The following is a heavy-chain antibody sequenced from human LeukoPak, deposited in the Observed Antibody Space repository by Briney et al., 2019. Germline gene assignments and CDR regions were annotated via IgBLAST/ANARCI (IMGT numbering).Heavy chain of an antibody. CDR3: ARDEPYYYYFDY. V-gene: IGHV1-69*05. J-gene: IGHJ4*02. CDR1: GGTFSSYA. Sequence: SVKVSCEASGGTFSSYAISWVRQAPGQGLEWMGRIIPIFGTANYAQKFQGRVTITTDESTSTAYMELSSLRSEDTAVYYCARDEPYYYYFDYWGQGTLVTVSS. CDR2: IIPIFGTA. D-gene: IGHD3-10*01.